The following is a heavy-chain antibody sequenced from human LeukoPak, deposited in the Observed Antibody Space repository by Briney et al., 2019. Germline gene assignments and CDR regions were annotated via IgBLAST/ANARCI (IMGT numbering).Heavy chain of an antibody. CDR3: ARANYDYVWGSYRYIFYFDY. J-gene: IGHJ4*02. CDR2: INSDGSST. CDR1: GFTFSSYW. V-gene: IGHV3-74*01. D-gene: IGHD3-16*02. Sequence: GGSLRLSCAASGFTFSSYWMHWVRQAPGKGLVWVSRINSDGSSTSYADSVKGRFTISRDNAKNTLYLQMNSLRAEDTAAYYCARANYDYVWGSYRYIFYFDYWGQGTLVTVSS.